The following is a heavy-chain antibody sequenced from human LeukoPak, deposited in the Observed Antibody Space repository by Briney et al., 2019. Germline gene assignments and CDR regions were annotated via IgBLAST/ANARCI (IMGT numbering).Heavy chain of an antibody. CDR3: ARVVTVTTWQSFDY. V-gene: IGHV1-69*04. J-gene: IGHJ4*02. D-gene: IGHD4-17*01. CDR2: IIPIFGIA. Sequence: GASVKVSCKASGGTFSSYAVSWVRQAPGQGLEWMGRIIPIFGIANYAQKFRGRVTITADKSTSTAYMELSSLRSEDTAVYYCARVVTVTTWQSFDYWGQGTLVTVSS. CDR1: GGTFSSYA.